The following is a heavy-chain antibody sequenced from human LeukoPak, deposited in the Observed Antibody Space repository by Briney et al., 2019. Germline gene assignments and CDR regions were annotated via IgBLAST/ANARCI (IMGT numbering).Heavy chain of an antibody. V-gene: IGHV3-7*03. CDR3: TTDTWYSAGH. CDR2: IKKDGSEK. CDR1: GFIFSGSW. J-gene: IGHJ4*02. Sequence: GGSLRLSCTASGFIFSGSWMAWIRQAPGKGLEWVAIIKKDGSEKYYVDSMKGRFTVSRDNAKNSLLLQMNSLRAEDTAIYYCTTDTWYSAGHWGQGTLVTVSS. D-gene: IGHD2-15*01.